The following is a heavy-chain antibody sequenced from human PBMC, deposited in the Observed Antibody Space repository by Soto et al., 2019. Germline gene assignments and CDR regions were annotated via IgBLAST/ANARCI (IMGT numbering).Heavy chain of an antibody. CDR2: IIPSDSGT. J-gene: IGHJ4*02. CDR1: GYTFNNYY. V-gene: IGHV1-46*02. CDR3: ARGGPELATVGSFDY. Sequence: QVQLMQSGAEVKKPGASVKVSCKAYGYTFNNYYIHWVRQAAGQGLEWMGRIIPSDSGTHYAQRFQGRVTMNRDTSTSTVYMEVSRLISEDTAFYYCARGGPELATVGSFDYWGQGSLVNVSS. D-gene: IGHD4-4*01.